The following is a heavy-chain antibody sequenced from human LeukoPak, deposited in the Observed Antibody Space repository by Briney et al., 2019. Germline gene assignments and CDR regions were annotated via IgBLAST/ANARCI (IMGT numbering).Heavy chain of an antibody. D-gene: IGHD6-13*01. V-gene: IGHV3-30*18. CDR1: GFTFSSYG. CDR2: ISYDGSNK. Sequence: GRSLRLSCAASGFTFSSYGMHWVRQAPGKGLEWVAVISYDGSNKYYADSVKGRFTISRDNSKNTLYLQMNSPRAEDTAVYYCAKSQYSSSWYPPNLYYYGMDVWGQGTTVTVSS. CDR3: AKSQYSSSWYPPNLYYYGMDV. J-gene: IGHJ6*02.